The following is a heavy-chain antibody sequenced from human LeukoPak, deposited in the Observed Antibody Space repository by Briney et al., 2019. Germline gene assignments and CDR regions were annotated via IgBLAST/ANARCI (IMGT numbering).Heavy chain of an antibody. V-gene: IGHV3-21*01. CDR2: ISSSSTYI. J-gene: IGHJ4*02. CDR3: ARDLGYYNILTGNSDY. CDR1: GFTFSSYS. Sequence: PGGSLRLSCAASGFTFSSYSMNWVRQAPGKGLEWVSSISSSSTYIYYADSVKGRFTISRDNAKNSLYLQMNSLRAEDTAVYYCARDLGYYNILTGNSDYWGQGTLVTVSS. D-gene: IGHD3-9*01.